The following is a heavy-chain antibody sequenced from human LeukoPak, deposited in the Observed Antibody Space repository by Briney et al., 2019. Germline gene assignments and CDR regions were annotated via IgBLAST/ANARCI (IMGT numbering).Heavy chain of an antibody. D-gene: IGHD2-2*01. CDR3: ARECSSTSCYRDFDY. CDR2: INPSGGST. J-gene: IGHJ4*02. Sequence: ASVKVSCMASGYTFTSYYMHWVRQAPGQGLEWMGVINPSGGSTSYAQKFQGRVTMTRDTSTSTVYMELSSLRSEDTAVYYCARECSSTSCYRDFDYWGQGTLVTVSS. CDR1: GYTFTSYY. V-gene: IGHV1-46*01.